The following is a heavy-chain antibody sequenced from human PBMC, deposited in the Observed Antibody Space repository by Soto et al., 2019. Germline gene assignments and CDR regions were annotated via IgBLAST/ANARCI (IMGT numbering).Heavy chain of an antibody. V-gene: IGHV4-31*03. CDR2: IHYSGST. CDR1: GGSIRSGSYD. J-gene: IGHJ4*02. D-gene: IGHD1-7*01. CDR3: ARDLRNWNSYFDF. Sequence: SETLSLTCTVSGGSIRSGSYDWTWIRQPPGKGLEWLGNIHYSGSTYYDPSLKSRLIISVDTSKNQFSLKLSSVTAADTAVYYCARDLRNWNSYFDFWGQGTLVTVSS.